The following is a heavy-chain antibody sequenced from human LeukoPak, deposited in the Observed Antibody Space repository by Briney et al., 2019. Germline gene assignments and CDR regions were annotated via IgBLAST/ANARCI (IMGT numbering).Heavy chain of an antibody. CDR1: GFTFSSYW. Sequence: GGSLRLSCAVSGFTFSSYWMSWVRQAPGKGLEWVAIIKQDESEKYYVDSVKGRFTISRDNAKNSLYLQMNSLRAEDTAVYYCARVLRGSGYYYYYYMDVWGKGTTVTVSS. CDR3: ARVLRGSGYYYYYYMDV. V-gene: IGHV3-7*01. J-gene: IGHJ6*03. CDR2: IKQDESEK. D-gene: IGHD3-10*01.